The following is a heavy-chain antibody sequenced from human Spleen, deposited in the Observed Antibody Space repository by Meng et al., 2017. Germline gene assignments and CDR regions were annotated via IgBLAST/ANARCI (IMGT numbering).Heavy chain of an antibody. CDR1: GFTFTSYT. Sequence: GGSLRLSCAASGFTFTSYTMHWVRQAPGKGLELVSSISVTSSYIYYYADSVKGRFTISRDNAEDSLYLQMNSLRAEDTAVYYCAREGTSYFDIWGRGTLVTVSS. CDR3: AREGTSYFDI. V-gene: IGHV3-21*01. J-gene: IGHJ2*01. CDR2: ISVTSSYI. D-gene: IGHD4/OR15-4a*01.